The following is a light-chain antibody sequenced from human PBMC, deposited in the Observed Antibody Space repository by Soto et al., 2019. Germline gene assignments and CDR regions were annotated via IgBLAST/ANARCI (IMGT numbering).Light chain of an antibody. V-gene: IGKV1-12*01. CDR1: QGIGSW. CDR2: AAS. J-gene: IGKJ4*01. CDR3: QQTNSFPLT. Sequence: DIQMTQSPSSVSASVGDIVTITCRASQGIGSWLVWYQQKPGKAPKFLIYAASNLQSGVPSRFSGSGSATDFTITISSLQNEDFATFYCQQTNSFPLTFGAGTKVEIK.